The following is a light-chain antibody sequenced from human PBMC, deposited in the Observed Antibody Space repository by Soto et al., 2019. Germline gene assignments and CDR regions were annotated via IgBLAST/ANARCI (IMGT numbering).Light chain of an antibody. CDR1: QSVLYSSNNKNY. J-gene: IGKJ2*01. CDR2: WAS. V-gene: IGKV4-1*01. CDR3: QQYYSLPYT. Sequence: DIVLTQSPDSLAVSLGERATINCKSSQSVLYSSNNKNYLTWYQQRPGQPPKMLIYWASTRESGVPDRFSGSGSGTAFTLTISSLKAEVVAVYYCQQYYSLPYTFCQGTKLEIK.